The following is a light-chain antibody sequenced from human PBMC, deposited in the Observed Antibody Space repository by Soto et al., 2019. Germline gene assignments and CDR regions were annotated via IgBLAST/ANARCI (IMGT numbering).Light chain of an antibody. V-gene: IGLV1-40*01. CDR2: DNS. Sequence: QAVVTQPPSVSGAPGQRVTISCTGSSSNIGAGYDVHWYQQLPGTAPKLLIYDNSNRPSGVPDRFSGSKSDTSASLAITGLQAEDEADYYCQSYDSSLGGSNVFGTGTKVTVL. CDR3: QSYDSSLGGSNV. CDR1: SSNIGAGYD. J-gene: IGLJ1*01.